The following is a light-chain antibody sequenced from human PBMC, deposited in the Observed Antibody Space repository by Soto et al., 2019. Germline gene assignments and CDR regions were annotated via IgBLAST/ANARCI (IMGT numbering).Light chain of an antibody. J-gene: IGKJ1*01. CDR1: QSVVTNS. CDR3: HQYGGPRWT. Sequence: EIVMSQSPGTLSVSPGERATLSCRASQSVVTNSLAWYQQKPGQAPRLIIYGASNRATGIPDRFSGRGSGTDFTLTISRLEPEDCAVYYCHQYGGPRWTFGQGTKVDIK. V-gene: IGKV3-20*01. CDR2: GAS.